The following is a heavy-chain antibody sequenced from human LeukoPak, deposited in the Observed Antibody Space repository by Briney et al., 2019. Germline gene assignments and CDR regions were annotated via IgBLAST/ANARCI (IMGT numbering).Heavy chain of an antibody. Sequence: ASVKVSCKASGYTATNYDINWVRPATGQGLEWMGWMNPSSGNTGYAQKFQDRVTMTWNTSITTAYMELSSLRSEDTAMYYCTRAWSGGSDAFDIWGQGTIVAVSS. J-gene: IGHJ3*02. D-gene: IGHD3-3*01. CDR3: TRAWSGGSDAFDI. V-gene: IGHV1-8*01. CDR1: GYTATNYD. CDR2: MNPSSGNT.